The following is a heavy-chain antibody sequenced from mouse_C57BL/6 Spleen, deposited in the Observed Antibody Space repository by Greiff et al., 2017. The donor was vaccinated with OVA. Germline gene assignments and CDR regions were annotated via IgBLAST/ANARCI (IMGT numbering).Heavy chain of an antibody. CDR2: INPGSGGT. Sequence: VQLQESGAELVRPGTSVKVSCKASGYAFTNYLIEWVKQRPGQGLEWIGVINPGSGGTNYNEKFKGKATLTADKSSSTAYMQLSSLTSEDSAVYFCARSYDYDDYYAMDYWGQGTSVTVSS. D-gene: IGHD2-4*01. CDR3: ARSYDYDDYYAMDY. V-gene: IGHV1-54*01. CDR1: GYAFTNYL. J-gene: IGHJ4*01.